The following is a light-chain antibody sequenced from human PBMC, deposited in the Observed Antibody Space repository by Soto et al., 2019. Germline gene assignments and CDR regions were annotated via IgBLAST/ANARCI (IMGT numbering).Light chain of an antibody. J-gene: IGLJ1*01. V-gene: IGLV2-14*03. Sequence: QSVLTQPASVSGSPGQSITISCTGTSSDVGAYDYVSWYQQHPDEAPKLMIYEVSNRPSGVSNRFSGSKSVNTATLTISGLQADDEADYYCSSYTSSSTRVFGTGTKLTVL. CDR2: EVS. CDR1: SSDVGAYDY. CDR3: SSYTSSSTRV.